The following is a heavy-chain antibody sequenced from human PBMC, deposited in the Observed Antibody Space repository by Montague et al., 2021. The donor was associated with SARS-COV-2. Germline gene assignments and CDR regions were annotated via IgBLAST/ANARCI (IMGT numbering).Heavy chain of an antibody. CDR2: IYHGGFT. J-gene: IGHJ5*01. CDR3: ARAYCGGDCNYLYIWFDS. D-gene: IGHD2-21*01. V-gene: IGHV4-38-2*02. Sequence: SETLSLTCSVSGYSISSGYFWGWIRQPPGKGLEWIGAIYHGGFTHYNPXXKSRLTMSLDPSKNQFSLRLSSVTAADTAIYYCARAYCGGDCNYLYIWFDSWGQGALVTVSS. CDR1: GYSISSGYF.